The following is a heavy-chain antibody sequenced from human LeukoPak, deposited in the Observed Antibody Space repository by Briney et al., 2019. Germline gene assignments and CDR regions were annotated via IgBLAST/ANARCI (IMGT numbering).Heavy chain of an antibody. Sequence: ASVKVSCKASGYTFTGYYMHWVRQVPGQGLEWMGWINPNSGGTNYAQNFQGRVTMTRDTSISTAYMELSRLGSDDTAVYYCAREVKYGVAVTGAFDIWGQGTMVTVSS. CDR3: AREVKYGVAVTGAFDI. D-gene: IGHD4-17*01. V-gene: IGHV1-2*02. CDR1: GYTFTGYY. CDR2: INPNSGGT. J-gene: IGHJ3*02.